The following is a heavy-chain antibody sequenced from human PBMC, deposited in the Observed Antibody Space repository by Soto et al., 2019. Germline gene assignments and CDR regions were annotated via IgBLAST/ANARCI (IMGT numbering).Heavy chain of an antibody. D-gene: IGHD3-22*01. CDR3: ARTYHYDSGGKTYFYYGMDV. Sequence: ASVKVSCKASGYTFTSYYMHWVRQAPGQGLEWMGIINPSGGSTSYAQKFQGRVNMTRDTSTSTAYMEVSSLRSEDTAVYYCARTYHYDSGGKTYFYYGMDVWGQGTTVTVSS. V-gene: IGHV1-46*01. CDR2: INPSGGST. J-gene: IGHJ6*02. CDR1: GYTFTSYY.